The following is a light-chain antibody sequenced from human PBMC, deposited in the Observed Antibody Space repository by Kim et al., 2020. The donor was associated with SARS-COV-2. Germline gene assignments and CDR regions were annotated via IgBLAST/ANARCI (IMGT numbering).Light chain of an antibody. J-gene: IGKJ4*01. CDR3: QQYNKWPLT. Sequence: CVWPRERPPLSCRASQSANSNVAWYQQKPGQAPRLLFYAASSRATGTPARFSGSGSGTEFTLTISSLQSEDFAVYSCQQYNKWPLTFGGGTKVEI. V-gene: IGKV3-15*01. CDR1: QSANSN. CDR2: AAS.